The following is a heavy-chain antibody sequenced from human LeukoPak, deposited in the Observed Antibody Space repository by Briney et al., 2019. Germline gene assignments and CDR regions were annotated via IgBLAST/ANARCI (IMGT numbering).Heavy chain of an antibody. CDR2: INHSGST. Sequence: SETLSLTCAVYGGCFSGYYWSWIRQPPGKGLEWIGEINHSGSTNYNPSLKSRVTISVDTSKNQFSLKLSSVTAADTAVYYCARGRGATIPFPPDYWGQGTLVTVSS. J-gene: IGHJ4*02. V-gene: IGHV4-34*01. CDR1: GGCFSGYY. CDR3: ARGRGATIPFPPDY. D-gene: IGHD5-12*01.